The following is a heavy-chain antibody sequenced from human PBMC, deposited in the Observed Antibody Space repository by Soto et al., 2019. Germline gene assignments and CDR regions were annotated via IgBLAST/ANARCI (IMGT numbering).Heavy chain of an antibody. CDR3: AREGWFGDQKNDY. J-gene: IGHJ4*02. CDR2: INSDGSST. CDR1: GFTFSSYW. D-gene: IGHD3-10*01. Sequence: EVQLVESGGGLVQPGGSLRLSCAASGFTFSSYWMHWVRQAPGKGLVWVSRINSDGSSTSYADSVKGRFTISRDNAKNTLYLQMNSLRAEDTAVNYCAREGWFGDQKNDYWGQGTLDTVSS. V-gene: IGHV3-74*01.